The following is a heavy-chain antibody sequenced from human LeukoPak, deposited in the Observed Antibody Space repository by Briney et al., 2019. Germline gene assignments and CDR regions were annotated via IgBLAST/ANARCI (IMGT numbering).Heavy chain of an antibody. J-gene: IGHJ3*02. Sequence: GESLRLSCRGSGFTLSSYAMKWVRGAPGRGLEWVSSISSSSSDIYYTDSVKGRFTISRDNAKNSLYLQMNSLRAEDTAVYYCVTDYGGSSGAFDIWGHGTMVTVSS. V-gene: IGHV3-21*01. CDR3: VTDYGGSSGAFDI. CDR2: ISSSSSDI. CDR1: GFTLSSYA. D-gene: IGHD4-23*01.